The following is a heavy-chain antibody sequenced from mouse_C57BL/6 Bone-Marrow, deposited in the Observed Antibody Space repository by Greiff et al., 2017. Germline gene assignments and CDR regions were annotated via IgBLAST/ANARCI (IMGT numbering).Heavy chain of an antibody. V-gene: IGHV14-4*01. CDR2: IDPENGDT. Sequence: VQLQQSGAELVRPGASVKLSCTASGFNIKDDYMHWVKQRPEPGLEWIGWIDPENGDTEYASKFQGKATITADTSSNTAYLQLSSRTSEDTAVYYCTTGYDGPWFAYWGQGTLVTVSA. CDR3: TTGYDGPWFAY. CDR1: GFNIKDDY. D-gene: IGHD2-12*01. J-gene: IGHJ3*01.